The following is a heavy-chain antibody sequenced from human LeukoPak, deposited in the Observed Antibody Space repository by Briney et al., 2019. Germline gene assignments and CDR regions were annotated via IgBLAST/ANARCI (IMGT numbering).Heavy chain of an antibody. Sequence: ASVKVSCKASGGTFSSYAISWVRQAPGQGHEWMGGIIPIFGTANYAQKFQGRVTITTDESTSTAYMELSSLRSEDTAVYYCARDLRLAHAFDIWGQGTMVTVSS. CDR2: IIPIFGTA. V-gene: IGHV1-69*05. CDR1: GGTFSSYA. D-gene: IGHD6-19*01. CDR3: ARDLRLAHAFDI. J-gene: IGHJ3*02.